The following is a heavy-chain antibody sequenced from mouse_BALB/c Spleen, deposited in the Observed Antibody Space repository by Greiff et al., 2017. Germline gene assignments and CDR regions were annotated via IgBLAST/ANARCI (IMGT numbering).Heavy chain of an antibody. D-gene: IGHD2-14*01. CDR2: IYPGSGST. V-gene: IGHV1S22*01. CDR3: TRNYRYDTGYYFDY. CDR1: GYTFTSYW. Sequence: LQQPGSELVRPGASVKLSCKASGYTFTSYWMHWVKQRHGQGLEWIGNIYPGSGSTNYDEKFKSKGTLTVDTSSSTAYMHLSSLTSEDSAVYYCTRNYRYDTGYYFDYWGQGTTLTVSS. J-gene: IGHJ2*01.